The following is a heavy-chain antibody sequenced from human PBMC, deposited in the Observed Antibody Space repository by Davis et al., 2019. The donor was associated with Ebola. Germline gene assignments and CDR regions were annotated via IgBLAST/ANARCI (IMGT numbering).Heavy chain of an antibody. J-gene: IGHJ3*02. CDR2: FDPEDGET. D-gene: IGHD3-10*01. Sequence: ASVKVSCKVSGYTLTELSMHWVRQAPGKGLEWMGGFDPEDGETIYAQKFQGRVTMTEDTSTDTAYMELSSLRSEDTAVYYCATFLGPNTMLHAFDIWGQGTMVTVSS. CDR1: GYTLTELS. CDR3: ATFLGPNTMLHAFDI. V-gene: IGHV1-24*01.